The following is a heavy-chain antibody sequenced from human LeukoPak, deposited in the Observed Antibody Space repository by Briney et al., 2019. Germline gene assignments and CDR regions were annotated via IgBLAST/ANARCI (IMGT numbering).Heavy chain of an antibody. CDR1: GFTFNSHW. V-gene: IGHV3-74*01. CDR2: ISSDESNT. D-gene: IGHD6-19*01. CDR3: AKTMAVAGTVIFDF. J-gene: IGHJ3*01. Sequence: GGSLRLSCAASGFTFNSHWMHWVRQAPGKGLVWVSRISSDESNTRYADSVKGRFTISRDNAKNTLYLQMNSLRAEDTAVYYCAKTMAVAGTVIFDFWGQGTMVTVSS.